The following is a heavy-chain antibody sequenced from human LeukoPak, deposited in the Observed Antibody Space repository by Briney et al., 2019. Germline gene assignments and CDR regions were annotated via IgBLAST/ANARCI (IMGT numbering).Heavy chain of an antibody. V-gene: IGHV3-11*01. CDR2: ISSSGSTK. CDR3: ARDSTSVGAFDP. Sequence: PGGSLRLSCAASGFTFSDYYRSWIRQAPGKGLEWVSYISSSGSTKYYTDSVKGRFTVSRDNAKNSLDLQMNSLRADDTAVYYCARDSTSVGAFDPWGQGALVTVSS. CDR1: GFTFSDYY. J-gene: IGHJ5*02.